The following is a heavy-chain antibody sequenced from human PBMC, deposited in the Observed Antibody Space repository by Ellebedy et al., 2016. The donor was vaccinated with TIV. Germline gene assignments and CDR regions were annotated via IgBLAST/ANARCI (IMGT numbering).Heavy chain of an antibody. CDR2: ISYSGSN. J-gene: IGHJ4*02. V-gene: IGHV4-39*01. D-gene: IGHD1-20*01. CDR3: ARGRYNWNDPRGYFDY. CDR1: GGSISSSSYY. Sequence: MPSETLSLTCTVSGGSISSSSYYWGWIRQPPGKGLEWIGSISYSGSNYYNPSLKSRVTISVDTSKNQFSLKLSSVTAADTAVYYCARGRYNWNDPRGYFDYWGQGTLVTVSS.